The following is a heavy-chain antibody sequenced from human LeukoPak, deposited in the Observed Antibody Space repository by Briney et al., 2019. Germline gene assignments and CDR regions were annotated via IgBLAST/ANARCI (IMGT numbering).Heavy chain of an antibody. CDR3: ARGNYLDY. J-gene: IGHJ4*02. Sequence: ASVKVSCKASGYTFTGYSIHWVRQAPGQGLEWMGGINPNSGGTKYAQKFQGRVTMTRDTSITTVYLEMSSLRSDDAALYYCARGNYLDYWGQGTPVTVSS. CDR1: GYTFTGYS. CDR2: INPNSGGT. V-gene: IGHV1-2*02.